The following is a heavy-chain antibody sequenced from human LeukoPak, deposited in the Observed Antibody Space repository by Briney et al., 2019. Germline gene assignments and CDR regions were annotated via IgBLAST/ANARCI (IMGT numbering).Heavy chain of an antibody. V-gene: IGHV3-33*08. CDR2: IWYDGSNK. J-gene: IGHJ5*02. Sequence: GGSLRLSCSASGFTFTTYAMHWVRQAPGKGLEWVAVIWYDGSNKYYADSVKGRFTISRDNSKNALYLQMNSLRAEATAVYSCARDLSGDYVFDNWGQRKLVTVSP. D-gene: IGHD2-21*02. CDR3: ARDLSGDYVFDN. CDR1: GFTFTTYA.